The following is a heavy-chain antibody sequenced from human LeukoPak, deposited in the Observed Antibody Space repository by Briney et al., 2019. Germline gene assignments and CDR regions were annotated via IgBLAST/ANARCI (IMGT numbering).Heavy chain of an antibody. CDR2: IYYSGST. CDR3: ARHKSGGSISWPVDY. J-gene: IGHJ4*02. Sequence: SETLSLTCTVSGGSISSSSYYWGWIRQPPGKGLEWIGSIYYSGSTYYNPSLRSRVTISVDTSKNQFSLKLSSVTAADTAVYYCARHKSGGSISWPVDYWGQGTLVTVSS. CDR1: GGSISSSSYY. D-gene: IGHD6-13*01. V-gene: IGHV4-39*01.